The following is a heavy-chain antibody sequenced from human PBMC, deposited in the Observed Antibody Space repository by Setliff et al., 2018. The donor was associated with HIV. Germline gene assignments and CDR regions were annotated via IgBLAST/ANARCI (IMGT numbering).Heavy chain of an antibody. J-gene: IGHJ3*01. V-gene: IGHV5-51*01. CDR2: IFPADSDT. D-gene: IGHD3-22*01. CDR1: GYSFGDYW. Sequence: GESLKISCETSGYSFGDYWIGWVRQKPGKGLEWMGIIFPADSDTRVSPSFQGQVSISADRSTYAAFLQWTSLKASDTGMYFCARHRVDTSMLVVKSPGAFDLWGQGTLVTV. CDR3: ARHRVDTSMLVVKSPGAFDL.